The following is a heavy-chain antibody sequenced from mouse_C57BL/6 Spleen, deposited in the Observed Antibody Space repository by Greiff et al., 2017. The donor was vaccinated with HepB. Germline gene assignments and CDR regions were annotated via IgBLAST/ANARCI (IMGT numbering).Heavy chain of an antibody. D-gene: IGHD1-1*01. CDR1: GYTFTSYW. CDR3: AGGRMRITTVVEAMDY. J-gene: IGHJ4*01. CDR2: INPSNGGT. V-gene: IGHV1-53*01. Sequence: QVQLQQPGTELVKPGASVKLSCKASGYTFTSYWMHWVKQRPGQGLEWIGNINPSNGGTNYNEKFKSKATLTVDKSSSTAYMQLSSLTSEDSAVYYCAGGRMRITTVVEAMDYWGQGTSVTVSS.